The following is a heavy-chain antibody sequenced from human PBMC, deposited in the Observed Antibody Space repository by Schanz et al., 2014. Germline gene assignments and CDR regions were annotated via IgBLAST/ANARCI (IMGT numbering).Heavy chain of an antibody. D-gene: IGHD4-17*01. CDR2: IIPVLNIA. Sequence: QLQLVQSGAEVKKPGSSVKVSCKLSGGTFSSYTISWMRQAPGQGLEWMGKIIPVLNIATYAQRFQGRVSITADTSTSTAYMELSSLRSEDTAVYYCARGYGDSPADFWGQGTRVTVSS. J-gene: IGHJ4*02. V-gene: IGHV1-69*02. CDR3: ARGYGDSPADF. CDR1: GGTFSSYT.